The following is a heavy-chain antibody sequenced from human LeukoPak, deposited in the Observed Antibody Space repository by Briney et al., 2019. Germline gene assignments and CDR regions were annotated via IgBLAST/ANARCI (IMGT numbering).Heavy chain of an antibody. CDR3: ATWGIVPAKFDY. CDR2: FDPEDGET. V-gene: IGHV1-24*01. Sequence: GASVKVSCKVSGYTLTELSMHWVRQAPGKGLEWMGGFDPEDGETIYAQKFQGRVTMTEDTSTDTAYMELSSLRSEDTAVYYCATWGIVPAKFDYWGQGTLVTVSS. J-gene: IGHJ4*02. D-gene: IGHD2-2*01. CDR1: GYTLTELS.